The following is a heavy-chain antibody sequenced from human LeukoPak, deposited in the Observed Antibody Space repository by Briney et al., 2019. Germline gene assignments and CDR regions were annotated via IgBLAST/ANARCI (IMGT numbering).Heavy chain of an antibody. CDR1: GDSISNNS. CDR2: INHSGST. D-gene: IGHD3-10*01. J-gene: IGHJ5*02. Sequence: SETLSLTCTVSGDSISNNSWSWIRQPPGKGLEWIGEINHSGSTNYNPSLKSRVTISVDTSKNQFSLKLSSVTAADTAVYYCASYYGSGSYSWFDPWGQGTLVTVSS. CDR3: ASYYGSGSYSWFDP. V-gene: IGHV4-34*01.